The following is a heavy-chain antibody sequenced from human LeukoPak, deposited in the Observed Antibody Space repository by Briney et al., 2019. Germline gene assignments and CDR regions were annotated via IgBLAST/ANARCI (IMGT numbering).Heavy chain of an antibody. V-gene: IGHV3-66*01. Sequence: GGSLRLSCAASGFTVSSNYMSWVRQAPGKGLEWVSVIYSGGSTYYADSVKGRFTISRDNSKNTLYLQMNSLRAEDTAVYYCARSSYSYNPIYYYGSGIAGAFDYWGQGTLVTVSS. CDR3: ARSSYSYNPIYYYGSGIAGAFDY. J-gene: IGHJ4*02. D-gene: IGHD3-10*01. CDR2: IYSGGST. CDR1: GFTVSSNY.